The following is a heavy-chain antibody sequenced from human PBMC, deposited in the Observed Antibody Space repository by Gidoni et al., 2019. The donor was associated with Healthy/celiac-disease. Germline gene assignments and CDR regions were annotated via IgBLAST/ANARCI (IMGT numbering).Heavy chain of an antibody. CDR3: ARDRWDIVVVVAATDAFDI. D-gene: IGHD2-15*01. CDR2: ISYDGSNK. CDR1: GFTFRSYA. Sequence: QVQLVESGGGVVQPGRSLRLSCSASGFTFRSYAMHWVRQAPGKGLGWVAVISYDGSNKYYADSVKGRFTISRDNSKNTLYLQMNSLRAEDTAVYYCARDRWDIVVVVAATDAFDIWGQGTMVTVSS. V-gene: IGHV3-30-3*01. J-gene: IGHJ3*02.